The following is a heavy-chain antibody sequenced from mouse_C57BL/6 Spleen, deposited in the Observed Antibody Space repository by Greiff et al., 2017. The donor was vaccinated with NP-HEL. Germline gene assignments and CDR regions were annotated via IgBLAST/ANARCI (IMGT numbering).Heavy chain of an antibody. Sequence: QVHVKQSGAELVKPGASVKMSCKASGYTFTSYWITWVKQRPGQGLEWIGDIYPGSGSTNYNEKFKSKATLTVDTSSSTAYMQLSSLTSEDSAVYYCARGAPWYFDVWGTGTTVTVSS. J-gene: IGHJ1*03. D-gene: IGHD1-3*01. V-gene: IGHV1-55*01. CDR2: IYPGSGST. CDR3: ARGAPWYFDV. CDR1: GYTFTSYW.